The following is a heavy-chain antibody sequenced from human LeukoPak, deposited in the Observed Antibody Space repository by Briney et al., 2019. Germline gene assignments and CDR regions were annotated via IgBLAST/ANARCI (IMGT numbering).Heavy chain of an antibody. CDR2: INPNSGGT. D-gene: IGHD1-14*01. CDR1: GYTFTGYY. V-gene: IGHV1-2*02. CDR3: ARRSRNGLDAFDI. J-gene: IGHJ3*02. Sequence: ASVKVSCEASGYTFTGYYMHWVRQAPGQGLEWMGWINPNSGGTNYAQKFQGRVTMTRDRSISTAYMELSRLTSDDTAVYYCARRSRNGLDAFDIWGQGTMVTVSS.